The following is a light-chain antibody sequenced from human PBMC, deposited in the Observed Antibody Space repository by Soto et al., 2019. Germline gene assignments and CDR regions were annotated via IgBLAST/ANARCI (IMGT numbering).Light chain of an antibody. CDR1: NSNIGSNY. Sequence: QSVLTQPPSASGAPGQRVTISCSGSNSNIGSNYVYWYQQLPGTAPNLLIYRNNQRPSGVPDRFSGSKSGTSASLAISGLRYEDAADYYCAAWDDSLSAGVFGTGTKLTV. CDR2: RNN. CDR3: AAWDDSLSAGV. V-gene: IGLV1-47*01. J-gene: IGLJ1*01.